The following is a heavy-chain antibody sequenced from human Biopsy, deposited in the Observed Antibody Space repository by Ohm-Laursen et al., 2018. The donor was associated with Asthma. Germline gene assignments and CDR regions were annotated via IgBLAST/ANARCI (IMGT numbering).Heavy chain of an antibody. CDR3: ARHMKGVSVFDI. CDR1: SGSGGYMRSGNYY. J-gene: IGHJ3*02. D-gene: IGHD3-10*01. Sequence: TLSLTCSLSSGSGGYMRSGNYYWGWIRQPPGKGLEWIGSIYYSGTTYYNPSLKSRVTISADTSMNQFSLKLSSVTAADTAVYSCARHMKGVSVFDIWGQGTMVIVSS. CDR2: IYYSGTT. V-gene: IGHV4-39*07.